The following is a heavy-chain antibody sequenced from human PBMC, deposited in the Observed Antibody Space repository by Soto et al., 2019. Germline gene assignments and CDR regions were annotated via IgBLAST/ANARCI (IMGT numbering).Heavy chain of an antibody. CDR3: ARSPYQLLPSTFYYYYGMDV. V-gene: IGHV4-34*01. D-gene: IGHD2-2*01. CDR2: INHSGST. Sequence: SETLSLTCAVYGGSFSGYYWSWIRQPPGKGLEWIGEINHSGSTNYNPSLKSRVTISVDTSKNQFSLKLSSVTAADTAVYYCARSPYQLLPSTFYYYYGMDVWGQGTTAT. J-gene: IGHJ6*02. CDR1: GGSFSGYY.